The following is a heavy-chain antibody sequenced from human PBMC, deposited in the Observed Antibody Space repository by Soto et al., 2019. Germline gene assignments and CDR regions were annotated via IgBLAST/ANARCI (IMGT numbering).Heavy chain of an antibody. Sequence: SQTLSLTFAISGDSVSSNSSAWNCISQSPSRGLEWLGRTYYRSKWYNDYAVSVKSRITINPDTSKNQFSLQLNSVTPEDTAVYYCARDPAGDTAMGRVYYYYGMDVWGQGTTVTVSS. CDR3: ARDPAGDTAMGRVYYYYGMDV. CDR1: GDSVSSNSSA. D-gene: IGHD5-18*01. V-gene: IGHV6-1*01. CDR2: TYYRSKWYN. J-gene: IGHJ6*02.